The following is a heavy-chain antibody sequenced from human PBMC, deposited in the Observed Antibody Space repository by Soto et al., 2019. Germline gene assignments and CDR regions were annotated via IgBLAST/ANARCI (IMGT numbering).Heavy chain of an antibody. CDR1: GFTFSYYP. CDR2: ISGVRDYI. CDR3: AREGVHNYTEYYFDY. D-gene: IGHD3-10*01. J-gene: IGHJ4*02. V-gene: IGHV3-21*06. Sequence: EVQLVESGGGLVNPGGSLRLSCAASGFTFSYYPVHWVRRAPGKGLEWVSSISGVRDYIRYADSVKGRFAISRDNAKTSLYLQMNSLTAEDTAVYYCAREGVHNYTEYYFDYWGQGTLVTVSS.